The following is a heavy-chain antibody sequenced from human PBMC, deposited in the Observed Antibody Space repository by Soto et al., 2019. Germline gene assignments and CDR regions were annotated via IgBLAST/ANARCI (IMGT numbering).Heavy chain of an antibody. CDR3: VKWDGVGDY. D-gene: IGHD1-26*01. V-gene: IGHV3-23*01. Sequence: EVQILESGGGLVQPGGSLRLSCAASGFTFSSNIMTWVRQAPGQGLEWVSGISIGGDDTFYADSVKGRFITSTADSKNTMYLQMNSLRVDNTAVYYCVKWDGVGDYWGQGTLVTVSS. CDR1: GFTFSSNI. J-gene: IGHJ4*02. CDR2: ISIGGDDT.